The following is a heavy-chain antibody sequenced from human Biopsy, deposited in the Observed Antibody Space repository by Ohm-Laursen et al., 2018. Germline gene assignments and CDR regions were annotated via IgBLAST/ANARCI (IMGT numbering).Heavy chain of an antibody. Sequence: VILSLTCTVSGGSISSDYWSWLPQTPGKGLEWIGYIYYSGSTNYNPSLKSRVTISVDTSKNQFSLRLNSVTAADTAVYYCARATNSTGWPYYYFYGMDVWGQGTTVTVSS. J-gene: IGHJ6*02. CDR1: GGSISSDY. V-gene: IGHV4-59*01. CDR2: IYYSGST. CDR3: ARATNSTGWPYYYFYGMDV. D-gene: IGHD2/OR15-2a*01.